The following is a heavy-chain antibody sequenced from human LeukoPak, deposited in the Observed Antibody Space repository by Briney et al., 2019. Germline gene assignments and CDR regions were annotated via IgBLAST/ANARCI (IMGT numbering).Heavy chain of an antibody. CDR3: ARVVGSLMTTVTTAPKGNDY. J-gene: IGHJ4*02. CDR1: GGSISSSSYY. V-gene: IGHV4-39*01. Sequence: SETLSLTCTVSGGSISSSSYYWGWIRQPPGKGLEWIGSLYYSGSTYYNSSFKSRVTISVDTSQNQFSLKLSSVTAADTAVYYCARVVGSLMTTVTTAPKGNDYWGRGTLVTVSS. CDR2: LYYSGST. D-gene: IGHD4-17*01.